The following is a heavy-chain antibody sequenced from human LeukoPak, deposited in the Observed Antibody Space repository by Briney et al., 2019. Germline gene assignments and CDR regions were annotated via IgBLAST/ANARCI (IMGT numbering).Heavy chain of an antibody. CDR2: IYSGGST. Sequence: GGSLRLSCAASGFTFSSYSMNWVRQVPGKGLQWVSVIYSGGSTYYADSVKGRFTISRDSSKNTLYLQMNSLRAEDTAVYYCAKDDGYFDWLWGQGTLVTVSS. V-gene: IGHV3-NL1*01. CDR1: GFTFSSYS. D-gene: IGHD3-9*01. J-gene: IGHJ4*02. CDR3: AKDDGYFDWL.